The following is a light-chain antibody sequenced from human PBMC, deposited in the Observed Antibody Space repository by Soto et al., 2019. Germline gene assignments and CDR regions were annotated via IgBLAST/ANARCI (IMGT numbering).Light chain of an antibody. V-gene: IGKV1-39*01. CDR3: QPSYSTPHT. J-gene: IGKJ2*01. CDR2: AAS. Sequence: DIQMTQSPSSLSASVGDRVTITCRASQSISSYLNWYQQKPGKAPKLLIYAASSLQSGVPSRFSGSGSGTDFTLSSSSLHPEPFATYYCQPSYSTPHTFGQGTKLEIK. CDR1: QSISSY.